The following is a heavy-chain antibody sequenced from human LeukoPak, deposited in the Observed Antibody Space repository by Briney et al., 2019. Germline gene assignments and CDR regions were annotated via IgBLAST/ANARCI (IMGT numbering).Heavy chain of an antibody. V-gene: IGHV4-59*01. J-gene: IGHJ4*02. D-gene: IGHD4-17*01. Sequence: SETLSLTCIVSGGSISSDYWNWIRQPPGKGLEWIGYIYYSGSTNYNPSLKSRVTISVDTSKIQFSLKLSSVTAADTAVYYCARAVSASTVYYFDYWGQGTLVTVPS. CDR2: IYYSGST. CDR1: GGSISSDY. CDR3: ARAVSASTVYYFDY.